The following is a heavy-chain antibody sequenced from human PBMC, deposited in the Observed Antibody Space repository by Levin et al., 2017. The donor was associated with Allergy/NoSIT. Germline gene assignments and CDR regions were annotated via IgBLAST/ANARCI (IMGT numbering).Heavy chain of an antibody. Sequence: GSLRLSCAVYGGSFSGYYWSWIRQSPGKGLEWIGEINHSGSTNYNPSLKSRVTISVDTSKNKFSLKLSSVTAADTAVYYCARGADYADYWGQGTLVTVSS. CDR2: INHSGST. D-gene: IGHD4-17*01. J-gene: IGHJ4*02. V-gene: IGHV4-34*01. CDR3: ARGADYADY. CDR1: GGSFSGYY.